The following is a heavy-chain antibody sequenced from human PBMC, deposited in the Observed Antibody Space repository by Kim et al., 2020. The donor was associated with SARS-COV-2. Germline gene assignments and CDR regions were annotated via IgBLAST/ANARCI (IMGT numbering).Heavy chain of an antibody. J-gene: IGHJ4*02. Sequence: NTRYSLRVQGRVSITRDTSATTAYLEVSGLISEDTAVYYCAREAVAGSFDYWGQGSLVTVSS. CDR2: NT. CDR3: AREAVAGSFDY. V-gene: IGHV1-3*01. D-gene: IGHD6-19*01.